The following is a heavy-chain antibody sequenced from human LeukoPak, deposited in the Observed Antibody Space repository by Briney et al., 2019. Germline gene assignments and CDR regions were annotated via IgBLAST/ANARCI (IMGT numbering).Heavy chain of an antibody. CDR2: ISGSGYST. D-gene: IGHD1-26*01. V-gene: IGHV3-23*01. Sequence: GGSLRLSCVASGFTFNNYAMTWVRQAPGKGLEWVSAISGSGYSTYYADSVMGRFTISRDNSKNTLYLQMNSLRAEDTALYFCAQWSRYFDYWGQGTLVTVSS. CDR1: GFTFNNYA. J-gene: IGHJ4*02. CDR3: AQWSRYFDY.